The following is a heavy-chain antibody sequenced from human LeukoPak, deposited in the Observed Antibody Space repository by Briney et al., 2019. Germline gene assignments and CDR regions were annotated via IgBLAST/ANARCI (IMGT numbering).Heavy chain of an antibody. Sequence: GGSLRLSCAASGFALSSHWMTWVRQVPGRGPEWVANVNRDRSETYYLDSVKGRFTISKDNAKNSLYLQMNSLRAEDTALYHCARNNGMDVWGQGTTVIVSS. CDR3: ARNNGMDV. V-gene: IGHV3-7*03. J-gene: IGHJ6*02. CDR2: VNRDRSET. CDR1: GFALSSHW.